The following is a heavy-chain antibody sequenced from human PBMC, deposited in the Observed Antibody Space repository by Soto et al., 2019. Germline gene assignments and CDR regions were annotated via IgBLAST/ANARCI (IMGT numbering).Heavy chain of an antibody. Sequence: ASVKVYCKASGYSFTSYAIHWMRQAPGQRLEWMGWINAGNGNTKVPQKFQGRVTFTRDTSASTVYMQLSSLTSEDTAVYYCARDDSGFSGSHYIDYFNYWGQGALVTVSS. J-gene: IGHJ4*02. V-gene: IGHV1-3*01. CDR2: INAGNGNT. D-gene: IGHD1-26*01. CDR1: GYSFTSYA. CDR3: ARDDSGFSGSHYIDYFNY.